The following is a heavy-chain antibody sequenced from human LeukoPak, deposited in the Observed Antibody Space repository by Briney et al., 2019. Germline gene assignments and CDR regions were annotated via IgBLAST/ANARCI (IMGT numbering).Heavy chain of an antibody. CDR2: ISYDGSNK. CDR1: GFTFSSYA. CDR3: ARTTRKVDY. D-gene: IGHD1-14*01. J-gene: IGHJ4*02. V-gene: IGHV3-30-3*01. Sequence: GRSLRLSCAASGFTFSSYAMHWVRQAPGKGLEWVAVISYDGSNKYCADSVKGRFTISRDNSKNTLYLQMNSLRAEDTAVYYCARTTRKVDYWGQGTLVTVSS.